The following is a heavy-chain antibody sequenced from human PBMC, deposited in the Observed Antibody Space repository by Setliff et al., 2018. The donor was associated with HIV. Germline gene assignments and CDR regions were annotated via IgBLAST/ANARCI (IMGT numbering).Heavy chain of an antibody. V-gene: IGHV4-61*02. Sequence: PSETLSLTCTVSGGSIRSDSYYWTWIRQPAGEGLEWVGRIYSSGNTNYNPSLESRVTISVDTSKNQFSLKLSSVTAADTAVYYCAREEKLSAVAGTMYYYYAMDAWGQGTTVTVSS. J-gene: IGHJ6*02. CDR2: IYSSGNT. D-gene: IGHD6-19*01. CDR3: AREEKLSAVAGTMYYYYAMDA. CDR1: GGSIRSDSYY.